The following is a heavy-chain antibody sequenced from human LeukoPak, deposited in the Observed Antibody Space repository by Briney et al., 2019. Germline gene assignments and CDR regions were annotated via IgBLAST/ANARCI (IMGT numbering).Heavy chain of an antibody. CDR3: ARLISSNYRFDY. CDR1: GYSFTNYW. D-gene: IGHD4-11*01. J-gene: IGHJ4*02. CDR2: IYPGDSDT. V-gene: IGHV5-51*01. Sequence: GESLKISCKGSGYSFTNYWIGWVRQMPGKGLEWMGIIYPGDSDTRYSPSFQGQVTISADRSITTAFLQWSSLKASDTAMYYCARLISSNYRFDYWGQETLVTVSS.